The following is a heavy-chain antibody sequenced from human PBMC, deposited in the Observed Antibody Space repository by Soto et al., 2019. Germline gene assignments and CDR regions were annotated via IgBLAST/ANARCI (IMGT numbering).Heavy chain of an antibody. D-gene: IGHD3-10*01. CDR3: ARASQLLWFGELSYFDY. CDR2: INPNSGGT. V-gene: IGHV1-2*04. J-gene: IGHJ4*02. CDR1: GYTFTGYY. Sequence: QVQLVQSGAEVKKPGASVKVSCKASGYTFTGYYMHWVRQAPGQGLEWMGWINPNSGGTNYAQKFRGWVTMTRDTSISTAYMELSRLRSDDTAVYYCARASQLLWFGELSYFDYWGQGTLVTVSS.